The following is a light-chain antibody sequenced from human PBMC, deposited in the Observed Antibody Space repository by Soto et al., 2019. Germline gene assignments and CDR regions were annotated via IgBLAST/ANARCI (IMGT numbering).Light chain of an antibody. Sequence: DIQMTQSPSTLSASVGDRVNITCRASQRISNWLAWYQQKPGKAPTPLIYKASTLESGVPSRFSGSGSGTEFTLTISSLQPDDFATYYCQQYTSDPWTFGPGTKV. CDR3: QQYTSDPWT. CDR1: QRISNW. J-gene: IGKJ1*01. V-gene: IGKV1-5*03. CDR2: KAS.